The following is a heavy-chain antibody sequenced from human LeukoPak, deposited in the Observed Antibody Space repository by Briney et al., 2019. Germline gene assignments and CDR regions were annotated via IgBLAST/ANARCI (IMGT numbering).Heavy chain of an antibody. CDR1: GFTFSSIA. Sequence: GGSLRLSCAASGFTFSSIAMSWVRQAPDKGLEWVSTISGSGGGTYYADSVKGRFTISRDDSKNALYLQMNSLRADDTAVYYCAKDLGRYRNNFFDYWGQGNLVTVSS. CDR2: ISGSGGGT. J-gene: IGHJ4*02. D-gene: IGHD1-26*01. V-gene: IGHV3-23*01. CDR3: AKDLGRYRNNFFDY.